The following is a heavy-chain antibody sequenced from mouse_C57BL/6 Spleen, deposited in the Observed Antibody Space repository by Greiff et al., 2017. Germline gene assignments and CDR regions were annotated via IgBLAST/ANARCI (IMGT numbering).Heavy chain of an antibody. CDR2: IYPGDGDT. J-gene: IGHJ1*03. CDR1: GYAFSSSW. D-gene: IGHD1-1*01. CDR3: AGMDGSSWYFDV. Sequence: QVQLKESGPELVKPGASVKISCKASGYAFSSSWMNWVKQRPGKGLEWIGRIYPGDGDTNYNGKFKSKATLTAAKSSSTAYMQHSSLTSEDSAVYCCAGMDGSSWYFDVWGTGTTVTVSS. V-gene: IGHV1-82*01.